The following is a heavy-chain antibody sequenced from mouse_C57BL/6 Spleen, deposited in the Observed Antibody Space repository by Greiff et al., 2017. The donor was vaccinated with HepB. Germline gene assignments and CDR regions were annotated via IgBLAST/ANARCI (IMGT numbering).Heavy chain of an antibody. Sequence: QVQLQQSGPELVKPGASVKISCKASGYAFSSSWMNWVKQRPGKGLEWIGRIYPGDGDTNYNGKFKGKATLTADKSSSTAYMQLSSLTSEDSAVYFCARSPITTVVAVDYWGQGTTLTVSS. CDR3: ARSPITTVVAVDY. CDR1: GYAFSSSW. V-gene: IGHV1-82*01. D-gene: IGHD1-1*01. CDR2: IYPGDGDT. J-gene: IGHJ2*01.